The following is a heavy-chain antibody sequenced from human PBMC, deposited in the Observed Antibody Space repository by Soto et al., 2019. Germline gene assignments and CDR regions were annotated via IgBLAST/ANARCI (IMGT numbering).Heavy chain of an antibody. CDR2: ISSSSGFM. CDR1: GFTFSSYG. J-gene: IGHJ4*02. Sequence: GRSLRLSCTASGFTFSSYGMNWVRQAPGKGLEWVSSISSSSGFMYYADPVKGRFTISRDNTKKSLYLQLNSLRAEDPAIYYCGRGEYSTSPVIGYWGQGTLVTVS. V-gene: IGHV3-21*01. CDR3: GRGEYSTSPVIGY. D-gene: IGHD6-6*01.